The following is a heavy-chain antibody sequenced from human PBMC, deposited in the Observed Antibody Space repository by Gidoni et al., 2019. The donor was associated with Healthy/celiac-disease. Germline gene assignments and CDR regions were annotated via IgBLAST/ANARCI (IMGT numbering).Heavy chain of an antibody. D-gene: IGHD2-8*01. V-gene: IGHV2-5*02. CDR1: GFSLSTSGVG. CDR3: AHTIPQYCTNGVCYTHAKIATGFDY. CDR2: IYWDDDK. J-gene: IGHJ4*02. Sequence: QITLKESGPTLVKPTQTLALTCTFSGFSLSTSGVGVGWIRQPPGKALEWLALIYWDDDKRYSPSLKSRLTITKDTSKNQVVLTMTNMDPVDTATYYCAHTIPQYCTNGVCYTHAKIATGFDYWGQGTLVTVSS.